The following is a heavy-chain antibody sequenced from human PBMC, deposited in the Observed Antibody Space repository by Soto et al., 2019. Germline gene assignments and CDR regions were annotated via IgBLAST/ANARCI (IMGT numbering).Heavy chain of an antibody. CDR1: GDSVSSNSSA. V-gene: IGHV6-1*01. Sequence: PSQTLSLTCVISGDSVSSNSSAWNCIRQSPSRGLEWLGRTYYRSRWYHDYAVSVKSRITINPDTSKNQLSLQLNSVTPEDTAVYYCARSKGDLDYWGQGTLVTVSS. CDR3: ARSKGDLDY. CDR2: TYYRSRWYH. J-gene: IGHJ4*02. D-gene: IGHD3-10*01.